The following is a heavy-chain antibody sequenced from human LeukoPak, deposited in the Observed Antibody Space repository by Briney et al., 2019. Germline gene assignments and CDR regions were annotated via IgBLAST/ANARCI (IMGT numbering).Heavy chain of an antibody. D-gene: IGHD5-12*01. J-gene: IGHJ4*02. CDR3: ARVRYSGYDYDTRYYFDY. CDR2: INHSGST. Sequence: SETLSLTCAVYGGSFSGYCWSWIRQPPGKGLEWIGEINHSGSTSYNPSLKSRVTISVDTSKNQFSLKLSSAAAADTAVYYCARVRYSGYDYDTRYYFDYWGQGTLVTVSS. V-gene: IGHV4-34*01. CDR1: GGSFSGYC.